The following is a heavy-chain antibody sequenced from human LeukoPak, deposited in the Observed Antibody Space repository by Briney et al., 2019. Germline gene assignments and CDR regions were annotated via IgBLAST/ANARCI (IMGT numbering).Heavy chain of an antibody. V-gene: IGHV1-69*13. CDR1: GGTFTSYG. Sequence: ASVKVSCKASGGTFTSYGISWVRQAPGRGLEWMGGIVPVLGTTNHAQKFQGRVTITADESTSTAYMELSSLRSEDTAVYYCASRNKWWDPGFDYYYYMDVWGKGTTVTVSS. D-gene: IGHD2-15*01. CDR3: ASRNKWWDPGFDYYYYMDV. J-gene: IGHJ6*03. CDR2: IVPVLGTT.